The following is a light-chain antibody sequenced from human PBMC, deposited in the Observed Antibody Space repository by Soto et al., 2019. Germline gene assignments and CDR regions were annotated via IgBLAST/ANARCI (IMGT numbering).Light chain of an antibody. Sequence: QSVLTQPPSTSGTPGQRVTISCSGTISNIGGNTVNWYQHVPGTAPKLLIYRDDQRPSGVPDRFSGSKSATSASLAISGLQSGDEADYYCAAWDDGLKGWLFGGGTKLTVL. CDR2: RDD. V-gene: IGLV1-44*01. CDR1: ISNIGGNT. CDR3: AAWDDGLKGWL. J-gene: IGLJ2*01.